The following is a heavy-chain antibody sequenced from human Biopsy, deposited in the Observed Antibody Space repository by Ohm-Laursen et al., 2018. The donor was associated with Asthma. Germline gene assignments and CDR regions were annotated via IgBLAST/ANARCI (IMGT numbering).Heavy chain of an antibody. CDR1: GGSVYSYDHH. D-gene: IGHD2-21*02. Sequence: SDTLSLTCSVFGGSVYSYDHHWSWIRQPPGKGLEWIGFIFYSGSTFYNPSLRSRITISVDTSKRQFSLSLRSVTVADTAVYFCARAQSYGDIYYGLDVWGQGTTVTV. CDR2: IFYSGST. CDR3: ARAQSYGDIYYGLDV. V-gene: IGHV4-30-4*02. J-gene: IGHJ6*02.